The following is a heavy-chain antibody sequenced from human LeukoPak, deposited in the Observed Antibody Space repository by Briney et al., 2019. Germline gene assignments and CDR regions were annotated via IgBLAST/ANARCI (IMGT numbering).Heavy chain of an antibody. CDR1: GFTFSDFH. CDR2: ISGSGYAI. J-gene: IGHJ4*02. D-gene: IGHD1-26*01. CDR3: ARLSGTYSRGGDH. Sequence: GGSLRLSCTASGFTFSDFHMSWIRQAPGKGLEWVSHISGSGYAIHHPGSVKGRFTISRNNAKNSLYLQMNSLRVEDSAVYYCARLSGTYSRGGDHWGQGTLVTVSS. V-gene: IGHV3-11*01.